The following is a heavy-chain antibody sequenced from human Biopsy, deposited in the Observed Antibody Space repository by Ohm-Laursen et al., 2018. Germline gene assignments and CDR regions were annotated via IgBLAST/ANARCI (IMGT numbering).Heavy chain of an antibody. CDR1: EFTFSDYY. V-gene: IGHV3-11*04. D-gene: IGHD3-10*01. J-gene: IGHJ5*01. CDR2: ISSSSSTI. Sequence: GSLRLSCTASEFTFSDYYMTWIRQAPGKGLECISYISSSSSTIYYADSVKGRFTISRDNAKKSLYLQMNSLRAADTAIYFCATELLPPGVGGPWLDSWGQGTPVTVSS. CDR3: ATELLPPGVGGPWLDS.